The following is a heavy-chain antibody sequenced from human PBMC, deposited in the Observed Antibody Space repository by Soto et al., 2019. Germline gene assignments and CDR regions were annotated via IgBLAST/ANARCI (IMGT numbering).Heavy chain of an antibody. V-gene: IGHV4-39*01. CDR1: SYY. J-gene: IGHJ6*02. D-gene: IGHD3-3*01. CDR2: IYYSGST. CDR3: ARQGDFWSGSYYYYYGMDV. Sequence: SYYMHWVRQAPGQGLEWIGSIYYSGSTYYNPSLKSRVTISVDTSKNQFSLKLSSVTAADTAVYYCARQGDFWSGSYYYYYGMDVWGQGTTVTVSS.